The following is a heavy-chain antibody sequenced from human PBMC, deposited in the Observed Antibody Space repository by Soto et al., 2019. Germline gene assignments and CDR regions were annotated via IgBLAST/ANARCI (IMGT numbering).Heavy chain of an antibody. CDR3: ARGRGGYDYPDDAFDI. J-gene: IGHJ3*02. CDR2: ISSSSSYI. V-gene: IGHV3-21*01. Sequence: GSLRLSCAASGFTFSSYSMNWVRQAPGKGLEWVSSISSSSSYIYYADSVKGRFTISRDNAKNSLYLQMNSLRAEDTAVYYCARGRGGYDYPDDAFDIWGQGTMVTVSS. CDR1: GFTFSSYS. D-gene: IGHD5-12*01.